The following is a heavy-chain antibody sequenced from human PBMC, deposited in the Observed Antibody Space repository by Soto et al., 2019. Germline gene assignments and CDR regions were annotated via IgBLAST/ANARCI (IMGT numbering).Heavy chain of an antibody. J-gene: IGHJ3*02. CDR3: ATDRDCSSTSCYVGGSDAFDI. V-gene: IGHV1-24*01. D-gene: IGHD2-2*01. CDR1: GYTLTELS. CDR2: FDPEDGET. Sequence: ASVKVSCKVSGYTLTELSMHWVRQAPGKGPEWMGGFDPEDGETIYAQKFQGRVTMTEDTSTDTAYMELSSLRSEDTAVYYCATDRDCSSTSCYVGGSDAFDIWGQGTMVTVSS.